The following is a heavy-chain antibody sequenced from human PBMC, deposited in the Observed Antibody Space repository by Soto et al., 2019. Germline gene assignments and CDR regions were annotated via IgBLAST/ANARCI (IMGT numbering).Heavy chain of an antibody. V-gene: IGHV3-11*01. J-gene: IGHJ4*02. CDR1: GFSFSDYY. D-gene: IGHD4-17*01. CDR2: ISNTGSTK. Sequence: GGSLRLSCVVSGFSFSDYYMSWIRQAPGKGLEWISYISNTGSTKYYADSVKGRFTISRDNAKNSLYLQMNSLRGEDTAVYYCARDYYGDYILDYWGQGTLVTVSS. CDR3: ARDYYGDYILDY.